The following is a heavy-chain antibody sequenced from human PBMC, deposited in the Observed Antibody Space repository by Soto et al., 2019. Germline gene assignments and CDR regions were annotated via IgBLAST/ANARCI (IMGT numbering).Heavy chain of an antibody. Sequence: HTGGSLRLSCASSGFTVSGNYMSWVRQAPGKGLEWVSVIYSGGSTFYADSVKGRFIISRDNSKNTVYLQINSLRAEDTAVYYCARGTIFNNYYYGLDVWGRGTTVTVSS. CDR1: GFTVSGNY. CDR2: IYSGGST. J-gene: IGHJ6*02. CDR3: ARGTIFNNYYYGLDV. V-gene: IGHV3-53*01. D-gene: IGHD2-15*01.